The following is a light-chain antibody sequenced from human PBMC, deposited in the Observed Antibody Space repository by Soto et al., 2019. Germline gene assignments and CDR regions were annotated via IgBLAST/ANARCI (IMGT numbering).Light chain of an antibody. CDR1: QSVSSNY. J-gene: IGKJ1*01. Sequence: EIVLTQSPGTLSLSPGERATLSCRTSQSVSSNYLAWYQQKPGQAPRLLIYGASSRATGIPDRFSGRGSGTDFTLSISRLEPEDFAVYWCQHYGNSPTFGQGTKVDIK. CDR2: GAS. V-gene: IGKV3-20*01. CDR3: QHYGNSPT.